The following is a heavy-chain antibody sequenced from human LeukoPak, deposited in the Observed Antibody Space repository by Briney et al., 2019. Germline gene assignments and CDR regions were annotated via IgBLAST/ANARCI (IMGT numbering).Heavy chain of an antibody. CDR1: GGSVSSGSYY. J-gene: IGHJ4*02. CDR3: ARDRDGAVATFDY. V-gene: IGHV4-61*01. D-gene: IGHD3-16*01. Sequence: SETLSLTCTVPGGSVSSGSYYWSWIRQPPGKGLEWIGYIYYSGSTNYNPSLKSRVTISVDTSKNQFSLKLSSATAADTAVYYCARDRDGAVATFDYWGQGTLVTVSS. CDR2: IYYSGST.